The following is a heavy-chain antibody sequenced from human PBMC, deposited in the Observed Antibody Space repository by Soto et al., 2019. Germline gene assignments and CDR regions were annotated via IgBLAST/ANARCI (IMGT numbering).Heavy chain of an antibody. V-gene: IGHV3-66*01. CDR1: GFTVSSNY. Sequence: EVQLVESGGGLVQPGGSLRLSCAASGFTVSSNYMSWVRQAPGKGLEWVSVIYSGGSTYYADSVKGRFTISRDNSKNTLYLQMTSLRAEDTAVYYCARAGAYCCGDCSYYFDYWGQGTLVTVSS. CDR3: ARAGAYCCGDCSYYFDY. J-gene: IGHJ4*02. CDR2: IYSGGST. D-gene: IGHD2-21*02.